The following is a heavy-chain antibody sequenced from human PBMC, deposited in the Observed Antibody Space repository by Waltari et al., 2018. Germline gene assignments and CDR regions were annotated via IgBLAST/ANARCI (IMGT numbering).Heavy chain of an antibody. CDR3: TTDLGLWFGELYGMDV. V-gene: IGHV3-15*01. CDR1: GFTFSNAW. J-gene: IGHJ6*02. D-gene: IGHD3-10*01. Sequence: EVQLVESGGGLVKPGGSLRLSCAASGFTFSNAWMSWVRQAPGKGLEWVGRIKSKTDGGTTDYAAHVKGRFTISRDDSKNTLYLQMNSLKTEDTAVYYCTTDLGLWFGELYGMDVWGQGTTVTVSS. CDR2: IKSKTDGGTT.